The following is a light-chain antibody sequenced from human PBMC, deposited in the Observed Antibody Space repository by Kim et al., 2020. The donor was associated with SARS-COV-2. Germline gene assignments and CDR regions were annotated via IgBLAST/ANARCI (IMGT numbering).Light chain of an antibody. CDR1: SSNIGSNT. J-gene: IGLJ1*01. CDR3: AAWDDSLNGPV. Sequence: ELTQPPSASGTPGQRVTISCSGSSSNIGSNTVNWYQQLPGTAPKLLIYSNNQQPSGVPDRFSGSKSGTSASLAISGLQSEDEADYYCAAWDDSLNGPVFGTGTKVTVL. V-gene: IGLV1-44*01. CDR2: SNN.